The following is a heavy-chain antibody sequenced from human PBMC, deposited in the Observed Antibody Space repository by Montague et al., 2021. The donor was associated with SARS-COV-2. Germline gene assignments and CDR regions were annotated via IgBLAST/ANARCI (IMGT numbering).Heavy chain of an antibody. CDR2: IYTSGST. CDR1: GGSISSGSYY. Sequence: TLSLTRTVSGGSISSGSYYWSWIRQPAGKGLEWIGRIYTSGSTNYNPSLKSRVTISVDTSKNQFSLKLTSVTAADTAVYYCARGRDGYYHRSALFDYWGQGTLVTVSS. D-gene: IGHD3-22*01. V-gene: IGHV4-61*02. J-gene: IGHJ4*02. CDR3: ARGRDGYYHRSALFDY.